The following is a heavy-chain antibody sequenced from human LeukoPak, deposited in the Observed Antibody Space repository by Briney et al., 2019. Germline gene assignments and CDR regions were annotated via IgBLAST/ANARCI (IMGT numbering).Heavy chain of an antibody. CDR1: GFTFSSYG. CDR3: AREDYYGSGSPWYFDL. Sequence: HPGGSLRLSCAASGFTFSSYGMHWVRQAPGKGLEWVAVISYDGSNKYYADSVKGRFTISRDNSKNSLYLQMNSLRAEDTAVYYCAREDYYGSGSPWYFDLWGRGTLVTVSS. V-gene: IGHV3-30*03. J-gene: IGHJ2*01. D-gene: IGHD3-10*01. CDR2: ISYDGSNK.